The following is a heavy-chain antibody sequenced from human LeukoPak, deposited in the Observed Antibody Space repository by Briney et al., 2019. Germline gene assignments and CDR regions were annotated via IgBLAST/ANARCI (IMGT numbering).Heavy chain of an antibody. CDR2: INHSGSA. J-gene: IGHJ4*02. CDR1: GGPFSGYY. D-gene: IGHD7-27*01. V-gene: IGHV4-34*01. CDR3: ARNSGAFDY. Sequence: SETLSLTCAVYGGPFSGYYWSWIRQPPGKGLEWIGEINHSGSANYNPSLKSRVTISVDMSKNQFSLKLISVTAADTAVYYCARNSGAFDYWGQGTLVTVSS.